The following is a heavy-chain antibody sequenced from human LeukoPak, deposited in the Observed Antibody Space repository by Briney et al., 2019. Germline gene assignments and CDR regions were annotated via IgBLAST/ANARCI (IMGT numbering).Heavy chain of an antibody. J-gene: IGHJ4*02. CDR2: IGYSGANT. D-gene: IGHD2-8*01. CDR3: ARDLNGKFYIAY. CDR1: EFTFSTFG. Sequence: KSGGSLRLSCAASEFTFSTFGMHWVRQAPGEGLEWVAYIGYSGANTYYADSVKGRFTISRDDSKNTVHLQMNSLRAADTALYSCARDLNGKFYIAYWGQGTLVTVSS. V-gene: IGHV3-30*02.